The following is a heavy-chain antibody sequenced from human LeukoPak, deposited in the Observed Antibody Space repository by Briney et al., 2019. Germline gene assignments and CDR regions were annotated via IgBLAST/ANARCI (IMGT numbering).Heavy chain of an antibody. CDR3: AELGITMIGGV. J-gene: IGHJ6*04. CDR2: ISSSGSTI. Sequence: GGSLRLSCAVSGFTFSSYSMTWVRQAPGKGLEWVSYISSSGSTIYYADSVKGRFTISRDNAKNSLYLQMNSLRAEDTAVYYCAELGITMIGGVWGKGTTVTISS. D-gene: IGHD3-10*02. CDR1: GFTFSSYS. V-gene: IGHV3-48*04.